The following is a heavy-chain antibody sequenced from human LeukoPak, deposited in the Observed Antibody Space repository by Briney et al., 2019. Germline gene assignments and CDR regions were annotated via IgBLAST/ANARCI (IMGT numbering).Heavy chain of an antibody. J-gene: IGHJ4*02. CDR1: GYSSTSYW. D-gene: IGHD4-23*01. CDR2: IYPGDSDT. CDR3: ARTVGYGGNPFYGVDY. V-gene: IGHV5-51*01. Sequence: RGESLKISCKGSGYSSTSYWIGWVRQMPGKGLEWMGIIYPGDSDTRYSPSFQGQVTISADKSISTAYLQWSSLKASDTAMYYCARTVGYGGNPFYGVDYWGQGTLVTVSS.